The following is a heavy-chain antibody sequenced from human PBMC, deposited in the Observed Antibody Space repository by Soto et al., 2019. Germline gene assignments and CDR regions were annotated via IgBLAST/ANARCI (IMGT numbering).Heavy chain of an antibody. CDR3: ARDPAHYDFWSGYYTHGMDV. D-gene: IGHD3-3*01. Sequence: GSLSLSCAASGCTFIIYSMNWVRQAPGKGLAWVSSISSSSSYIYYADSVKGRFTISRDNAKNSLYLQMNSLRAEDTAVYYCARDPAHYDFWSGYYTHGMDVWGQGTTVTVSS. V-gene: IGHV3-21*01. CDR2: ISSSSSYI. J-gene: IGHJ6*02. CDR1: GCTFIIYS.